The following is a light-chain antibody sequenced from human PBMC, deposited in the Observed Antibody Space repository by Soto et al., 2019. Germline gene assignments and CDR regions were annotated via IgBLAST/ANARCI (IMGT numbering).Light chain of an antibody. CDR2: SND. V-gene: IGLV1-44*01. Sequence: QSVLTQPPSASGTPGQRVTISCSGSSSNIGSNTVTWYQHLPGTAPKLLIHSNDQRPSGVPDRFSGSKSGASASLAISGLQSEDEADYYCASWDDSRKGVVFGGGTKVTVL. J-gene: IGLJ2*01. CDR1: SSNIGSNT. CDR3: ASWDDSRKGVV.